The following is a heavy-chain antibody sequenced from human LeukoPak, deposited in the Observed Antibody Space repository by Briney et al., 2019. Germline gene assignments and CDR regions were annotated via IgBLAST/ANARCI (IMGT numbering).Heavy chain of an antibody. D-gene: IGHD6-13*01. V-gene: IGHV3-23*01. J-gene: IGHJ4*02. Sequence: GGSLRLSCSAWGFTFSRYAMRWVGQAPGKGLEWVSAISGSGGSTYHADSVKGRFTISRDNSKNTLYLQMNSLRAEDTAVYYCALAAAGDYWGQGTLRTVS. CDR1: GFTFSRYA. CDR2: ISGSGGST. CDR3: ALAAAGDY.